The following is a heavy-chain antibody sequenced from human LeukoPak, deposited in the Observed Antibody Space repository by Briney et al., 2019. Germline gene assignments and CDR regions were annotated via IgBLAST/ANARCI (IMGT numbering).Heavy chain of an antibody. V-gene: IGHV4-4*07. CDR2: IYFSGSS. D-gene: IGHD3-10*01. CDR1: GASPNTHF. Sequence: SETLSLTCTVSGASPNTHFWSWIRQPAGKGLEWVGRIYFSGSSNYNPSLKSRVTMSVDTSNNQLSLKLTSVSAADTAVYYCAREGGDSGSFLPFDYWGQGTLVTVSS. J-gene: IGHJ4*02. CDR3: AREGGDSGSFLPFDY.